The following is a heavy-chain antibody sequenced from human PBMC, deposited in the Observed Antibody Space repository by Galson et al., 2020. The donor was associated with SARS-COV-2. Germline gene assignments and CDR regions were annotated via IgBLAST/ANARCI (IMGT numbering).Heavy chain of an antibody. Sequence: SETLSLTCTVSGGSISIYYWSWIRQPPGKGLEWYGSIYYSGRTTQNPSLKSRVTVSVDTSKTQFSLKLSSVTAADTAVYYCARDIAGAGTGFDQWGKGTLVTVSS. V-gene: IGHV4-59*01. J-gene: IGHJ4*02. CDR2: IYYSGRT. CDR3: ARDIAGAGTGFDQ. CDR1: GGSISIYY. D-gene: IGHD6-13*01.